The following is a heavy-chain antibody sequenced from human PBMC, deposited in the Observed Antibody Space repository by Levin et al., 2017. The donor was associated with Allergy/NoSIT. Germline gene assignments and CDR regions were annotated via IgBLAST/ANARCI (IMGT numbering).Heavy chain of an antibody. J-gene: IGHJ4*02. CDR3: ARTKSWLPFDS. Sequence: PSETLSLTCTVSGGSINSYYWTWIRQPAGKGLEWIGRISSSGITNYSPSLKSRVTMSVDTSKNHFSLRLSSLTAADTAVYYCARTKSWLPFDSWGQGTLVTVSS. V-gene: IGHV4-4*07. CDR1: GGSINSYY. D-gene: IGHD5-24*01. CDR2: ISSSGIT.